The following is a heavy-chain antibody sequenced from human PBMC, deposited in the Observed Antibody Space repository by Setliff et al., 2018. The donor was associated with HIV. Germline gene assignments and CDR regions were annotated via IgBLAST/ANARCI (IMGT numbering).Heavy chain of an antibody. CDR3: ASWHGGQEAFEI. V-gene: IGHV4-59*01. J-gene: IGHJ3*02. CDR2: IYYIGSV. Sequence: PSETLSLTCTVSGVSITTYYWGWIRQTPGKGLEWIGYIYYIGSVIYNYSFESRVTMTLDMSKSQFSLSLRSLTAADTAVYYCASWHGGQEAFEIWGQGTKVTVSS. CDR1: GVSITTYY. D-gene: IGHD3-16*01.